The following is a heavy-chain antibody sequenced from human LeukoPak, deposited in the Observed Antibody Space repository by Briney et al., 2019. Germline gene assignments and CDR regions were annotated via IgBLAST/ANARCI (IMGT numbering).Heavy chain of an antibody. CDR2: MNPNSGNT. CDR3: ARRTFLYSSGWPYYYMDV. V-gene: IGHV1-8*03. Sequence: ASVKVSCKASGYTFTSYYMHWVRQAPGQGLEWMGWMNPNSGNTGYAQKFQGRVTITRNTSISTAYMELSSLRSEDTAVYYCARRTFLYSSGWPYYYMDVWGKGTTVTVSS. D-gene: IGHD6-19*01. CDR1: GYTFTSYY. J-gene: IGHJ6*03.